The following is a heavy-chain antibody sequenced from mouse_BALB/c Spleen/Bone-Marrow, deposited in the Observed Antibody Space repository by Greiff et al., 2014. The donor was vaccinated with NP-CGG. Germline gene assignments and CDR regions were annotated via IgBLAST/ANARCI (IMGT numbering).Heavy chain of an antibody. CDR1: GYTFTSYC. D-gene: IGHD1-1*02. J-gene: IGHJ4*01. Sequence: ESGAELVKPGASVKLSCKASGYTFTSYCMYWVKQRPGQGLEWIGEINPSDGGTNFNEKFKSKATLTVDKSSSTAYMQLSSLTSEDSAVYYCTLWCYAMDYWGQGTSVTVSS. CDR2: INPSDGGT. V-gene: IGHV1S16*01. CDR3: TLWCYAMDY.